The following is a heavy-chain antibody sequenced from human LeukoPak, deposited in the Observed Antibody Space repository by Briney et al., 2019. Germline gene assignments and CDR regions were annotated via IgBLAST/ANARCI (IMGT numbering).Heavy chain of an antibody. CDR2: IHYSGNT. V-gene: IGHV4-59*01. Sequence: SETLSLTCTVSGGSISTDYWSWIRQSPGKGLEWIGYIHYSGNTNYNPSLKNRVTMSLDTSRNQFSLKLSSVTAADTAVYYCARVGRIVVTDVLPSNCFDPXXXGTXVTVXS. J-gene: IGHJ5*02. CDR1: GGSISTDY. CDR3: ARVGRIVVTDVLPSNCFDP. D-gene: IGHD3-22*01.